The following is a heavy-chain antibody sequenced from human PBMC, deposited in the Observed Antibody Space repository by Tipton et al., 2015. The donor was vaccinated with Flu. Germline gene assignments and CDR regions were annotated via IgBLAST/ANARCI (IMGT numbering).Heavy chain of an antibody. V-gene: IGHV3-74*01. J-gene: IGHJ3*02. CDR3: ARISMNGDVVGDAFDI. Sequence: SLRLSCAASGFNFDDYCMHWVRLAPGKGLEWVSGIGGDGSRTRYADSVKGRFTISRDNAKNTLDLQMNSLRVEDTAVYYCARISMNGDVVGDAFDIWGQGTMVTVSS. D-gene: IGHD3-22*01. CDR2: IGGDGSRT. CDR1: GFNFDDYC.